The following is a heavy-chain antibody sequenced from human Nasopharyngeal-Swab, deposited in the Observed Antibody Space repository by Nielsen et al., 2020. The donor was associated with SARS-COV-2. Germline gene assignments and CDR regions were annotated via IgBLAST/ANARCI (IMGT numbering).Heavy chain of an antibody. CDR2: ISGSGDST. D-gene: IGHD3-3*01. J-gene: IGHJ6*02. CDR3: ARGGTYYDFWSGYYNYYYGMDV. V-gene: IGHV3-23*01. Sequence: GESLKISCAASGFTFSSYAMSWVRQAPGKGLEWVSDISGSGDSTFYSDSVKGRFTMSRDNSKNMLYLQMSSLRAEDTAVYYCARGGTYYDFWSGYYNYYYGMDVWGQGTTVTVSS. CDR1: GFTFSSYA.